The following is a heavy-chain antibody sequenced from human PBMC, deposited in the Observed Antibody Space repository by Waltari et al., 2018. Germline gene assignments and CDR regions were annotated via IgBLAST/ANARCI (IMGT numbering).Heavy chain of an antibody. J-gene: IGHJ4*02. V-gene: IGHV4-39*07. CDR3: ATRFCSSTSCYPGYYFDY. D-gene: IGHD2-2*01. CDR2: IYYSGST. Sequence: QLQLQESGPGLVKPSETLSLTCTVSGGSISSSSYYWGWIRQPPGKGLEWIGSIYYSGSTYYNPSLKGRVTISVDTSKNQFSLKLSSVTAADTAVYYCATRFCSSTSCYPGYYFDYWGQGTLVTVSS. CDR1: GGSISSSSYY.